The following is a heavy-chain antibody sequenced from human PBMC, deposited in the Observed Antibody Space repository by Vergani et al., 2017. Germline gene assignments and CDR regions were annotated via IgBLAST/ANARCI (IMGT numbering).Heavy chain of an antibody. Sequence: QVQLVESGGGVVQPGRSLRLSCAASGFTFSSYGMHWVRQAPGKGLEWVAVISYDGSNKYYADSVKGRFTISRDNSKNTLYLQMNSLRAEDTAVYYCARDHRGYSGYDFSEFDYWGQGTLVTVSS. V-gene: IGHV3-30*03. CDR3: ARDHRGYSGYDFSEFDY. D-gene: IGHD5-12*01. CDR2: ISYDGSNK. J-gene: IGHJ4*02. CDR1: GFTFSSYG.